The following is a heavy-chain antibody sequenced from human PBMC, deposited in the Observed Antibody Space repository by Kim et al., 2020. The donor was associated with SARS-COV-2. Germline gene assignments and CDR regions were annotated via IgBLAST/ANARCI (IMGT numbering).Heavy chain of an antibody. CDR3: ATTRNRNSGSYGMDV. Sequence: SVKVSCKVSGGSFKIYGINWVRLAPGQGLEWMGAIVPLLDSTNYAQKFQGRVTINADDSTATVYMEMRSLRSDNTAVYYCATTRNRNSGSYGMDVWGQGTTVTVS. CDR2: IVPLLDST. CDR1: GGSFKIYG. D-gene: IGHD1-7*01. J-gene: IGHJ6*02. V-gene: IGHV1-69*13.